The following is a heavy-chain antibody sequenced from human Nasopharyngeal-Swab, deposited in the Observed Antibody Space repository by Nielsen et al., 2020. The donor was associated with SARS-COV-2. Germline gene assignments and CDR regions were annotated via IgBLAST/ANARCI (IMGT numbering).Heavy chain of an antibody. CDR1: GYTLTELS. V-gene: IGHV1-24*01. CDR2: FDPEDGET. D-gene: IGHD6-19*01. CDR3: ATVYSAVYSSGWYFY. J-gene: IGHJ4*02. Sequence: ASVKVSCKVSGYTLTELSMHWVRQAPGKGLEWMGGFDPEDGETIYAQKFQGRVTMTEDTSTDTAYMVLSSLRSEDTAVYYCATVYSAVYSSGWYFYWGQGTLVTVSS.